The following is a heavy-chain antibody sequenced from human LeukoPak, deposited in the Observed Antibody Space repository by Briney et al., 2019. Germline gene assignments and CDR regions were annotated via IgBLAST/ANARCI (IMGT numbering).Heavy chain of an antibody. D-gene: IGHD2-2*01. V-gene: IGHV3-21*01. CDR3: ARDVLVPAAANYYYYYAMDV. CDR2: ISISSSYI. CDR1: GFTFSSYS. Sequence: GGSLRLSCAASGFTFSSYSMNWVRQAPGQGLEWVSSISISSSYIYYADSVKGRFTISRDNAKNSLYLRMNSLRAEDTAVYCCARDVLVPAAANYYYYYAMDVWGKGTTVTVSS. J-gene: IGHJ6*04.